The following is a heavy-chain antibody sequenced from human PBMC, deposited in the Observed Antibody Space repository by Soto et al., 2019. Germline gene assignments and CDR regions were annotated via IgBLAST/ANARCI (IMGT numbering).Heavy chain of an antibody. V-gene: IGHV3-23*01. J-gene: IGHJ6*02. CDR3: AKGLVGGSGSYYNGLGYYYGMDV. D-gene: IGHD3-10*01. CDR1: GFTFSSYA. CDR2: ISGSGGST. Sequence: GGSLRLSCAASGFTFSSYAMSWVRQAPGKGLEWVSAISGSGGSTYYADSVKGRFTISRDNSKNTLYLQMNSLRAEDTAVYYCAKGLVGGSGSYYNGLGYYYGMDVWGQGTTVTVSS.